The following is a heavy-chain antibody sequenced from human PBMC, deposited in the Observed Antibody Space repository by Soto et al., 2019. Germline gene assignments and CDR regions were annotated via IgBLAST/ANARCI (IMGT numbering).Heavy chain of an antibody. Sequence: QVQLVESGGGLVKPGGSLRLSCAASGFTFSDYYMSWIRQAPGKGLEWVSYISSSGSTIYYADSVKGRFTISRDNAKNSLYLKMNSLRAEDTALYYCARGPYDYVWGSDPPHFDYWGQGTLVTVSS. V-gene: IGHV3-11*01. CDR2: ISSSGSTI. CDR1: GFTFSDYY. J-gene: IGHJ4*02. D-gene: IGHD3-16*02. CDR3: ARGPYDYVWGSDPPHFDY.